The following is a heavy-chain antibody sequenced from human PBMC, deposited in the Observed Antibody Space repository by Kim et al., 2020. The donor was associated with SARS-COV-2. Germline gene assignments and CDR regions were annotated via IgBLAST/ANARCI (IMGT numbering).Heavy chain of an antibody. Sequence: SETLSLTCAVYGGSFSGYYWSWIRQPPGKGLEWIGEINHSGSTNYNPSLKSRVTISVDTSKNQFSLKLSSVTAADTAVYYCARGGYSYGYWGQGTLVTVSS. CDR1: GGSFSGYY. D-gene: IGHD5-18*01. J-gene: IGHJ4*02. CDR3: ARGGYSYGY. V-gene: IGHV4-34*01. CDR2: INHSGST.